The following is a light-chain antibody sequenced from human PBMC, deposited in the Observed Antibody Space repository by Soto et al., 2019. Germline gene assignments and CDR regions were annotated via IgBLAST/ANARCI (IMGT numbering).Light chain of an antibody. V-gene: IGLV2-14*03. CDR1: SNDVGGYTY. CDR3: SSYTSSTTFV. CDR2: DVS. Sequence: QSALTQPASVSGSPGQSITLSCTGTSNDVGGYTYVSWYQQHPGKAPKLMISDVSNRPSGVSNRFSGSKSNNTASLTISGLEAEDEADYYCSSYTSSTTFVFGTGTQVTVL. J-gene: IGLJ1*01.